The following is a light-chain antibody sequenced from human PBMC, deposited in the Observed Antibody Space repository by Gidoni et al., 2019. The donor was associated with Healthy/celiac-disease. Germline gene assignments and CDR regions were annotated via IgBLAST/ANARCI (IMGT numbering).Light chain of an antibody. V-gene: IGKV1-5*01. CDR3: QQYNSYSPT. CDR2: DAS. CDR1: QSISSW. Sequence: DIQMTQSPSTLSASVGDRVTITCRASQSISSWLAWYQQKPGKAPKLLIYDASSLESGVPSRFSGSGSGTEFTLTISSLQPDDCATYYCQQYNSYSPTFGQXTKLEIK. J-gene: IGKJ2*01.